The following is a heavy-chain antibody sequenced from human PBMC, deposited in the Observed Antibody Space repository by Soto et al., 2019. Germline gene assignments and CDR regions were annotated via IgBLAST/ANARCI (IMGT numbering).Heavy chain of an antibody. CDR2: IYPGNSDT. J-gene: IGHJ6*02. CDR1: GQSFTSYW. V-gene: IGHV5-51*01. Sequence: PGAAQKISCKASGQSFTSYWICWVREKPGKGLEWMGIIYPGNSDTRYSPSVQGQVTISADKSISTAYLEWRRLKASDTAMYYCASAAGEPFYYGMDVWGQGTTVTFSS. D-gene: IGHD6-13*01. CDR3: ASAAGEPFYYGMDV.